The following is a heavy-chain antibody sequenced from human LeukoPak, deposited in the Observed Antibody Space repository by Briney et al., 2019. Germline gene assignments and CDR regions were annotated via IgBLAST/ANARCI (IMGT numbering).Heavy chain of an antibody. CDR3: AKESGKFDY. V-gene: IGHV3-43*02. CDR2: ISADGGSA. CDR1: GLNFGESA. J-gene: IGHJ4*02. Sequence: GGSLRLSCVASGLNFGESAMHWVRQAPGKGLEWVSLISADGGSAFSADSVKGRFSISRDNSKNSLYLQMDSLRSEDTAVYYCAKESGKFDYWGQGTLVVVSS.